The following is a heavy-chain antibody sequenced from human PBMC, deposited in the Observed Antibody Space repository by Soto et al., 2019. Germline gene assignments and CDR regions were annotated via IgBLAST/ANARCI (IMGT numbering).Heavy chain of an antibody. Sequence: PGGSLRLSCAGSGFTFRWFGMNWVRQAPGKGLEWVARISNDGSNEYYVDSVKGRFTISRDNSKNTLYLQMDSLRAEDTAVYYCAGERATIFGVVFPYGMDVWGQGTTVTV. CDR2: ISNDGSNE. V-gene: IGHV3-30*03. D-gene: IGHD3-3*01. CDR1: GFTFRWFG. J-gene: IGHJ6*02. CDR3: AGERATIFGVVFPYGMDV.